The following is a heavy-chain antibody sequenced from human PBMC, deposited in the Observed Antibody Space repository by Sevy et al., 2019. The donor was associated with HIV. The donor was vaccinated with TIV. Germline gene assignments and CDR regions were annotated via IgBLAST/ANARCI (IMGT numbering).Heavy chain of an antibody. CDR2: IFYSGST. CDR1: GGSISSGDYY. D-gene: IGHD3-22*01. CDR3: ARQRTSSGYFYFDS. Sequence: SETLPLTCTVSGGSISSGDYYWSWIRQPPGKGLEWIGYIFYSGSTYFNPSLKSRVTISLDTSKSQFSLRLSSVTAADTAVFYCARQRTSSGYFYFDSWGQGTLVTVSS. V-gene: IGHV4-30-4*01. J-gene: IGHJ4*02.